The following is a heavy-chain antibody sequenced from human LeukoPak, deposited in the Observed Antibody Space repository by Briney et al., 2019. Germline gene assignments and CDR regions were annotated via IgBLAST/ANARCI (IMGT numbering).Heavy chain of an antibody. Sequence: GGSLRLSCAASGFTFSDYYMSWIRQAPGKGLEWVAVISYDGSNKYYADSVKGRFTISRDNSKNTLYLQMNSLRAEDTAVYYCARDHSGSTHLDYWGQGPLVTVSS. CDR2: ISYDGSNK. CDR3: ARDHSGSTHLDY. D-gene: IGHD1-26*01. CDR1: GFTFSDYY. J-gene: IGHJ4*02. V-gene: IGHV3-30-3*01.